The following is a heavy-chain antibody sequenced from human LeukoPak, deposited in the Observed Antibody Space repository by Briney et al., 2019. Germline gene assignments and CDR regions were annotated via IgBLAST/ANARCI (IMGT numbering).Heavy chain of an antibody. Sequence: GGSLRLSCAASGFTVSSNYMSWVRQAPGKGLEWISYIDTSSSVVYYANSVMGRFTVTRDNAKNSLYLQMNGLRDEDTAVYYCAKEDDSWGPNNLDLWGQGTMVTVSS. CDR2: IDTSSSVV. D-gene: IGHD7-27*01. CDR3: AKEDDSWGPNNLDL. J-gene: IGHJ3*01. V-gene: IGHV3-48*02. CDR1: GFTVSSNY.